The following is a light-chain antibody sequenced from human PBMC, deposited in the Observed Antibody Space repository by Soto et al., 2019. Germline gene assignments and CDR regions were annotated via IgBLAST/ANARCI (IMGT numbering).Light chain of an antibody. CDR3: AAWDDSLNGVV. J-gene: IGLJ2*01. CDR1: SSNIGRHT. CDR2: SNT. Sequence: QSVLTQPPSASGTPGQTIAISCSGGSSNIGRHTVNWYQQLPGTAPRLLIYSNTQRPSGVPDRFSGSKSGTSASLAISGLQSEYEGDYYCAAWDDSLNGVVFGGGTKVTVL. V-gene: IGLV1-44*01.